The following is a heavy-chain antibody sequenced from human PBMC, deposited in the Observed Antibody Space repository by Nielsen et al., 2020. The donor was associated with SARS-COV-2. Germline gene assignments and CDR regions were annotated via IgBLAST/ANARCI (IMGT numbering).Heavy chain of an antibody. Sequence: SETLSLTCTVSGGSISSSSYYWGWIRQPPGKGLEWIGSIYYSGSTYYNPSLKSRVTISVDTSKNQFSLKLSSVTAADTAVYYCARQIVVVPAAMPWWFDPWGQGTLVTVSS. J-gene: IGHJ5*02. CDR1: GGSISSSSYY. V-gene: IGHV4-39*01. CDR2: IYYSGST. D-gene: IGHD2-2*01. CDR3: ARQIVVVPAAMPWWFDP.